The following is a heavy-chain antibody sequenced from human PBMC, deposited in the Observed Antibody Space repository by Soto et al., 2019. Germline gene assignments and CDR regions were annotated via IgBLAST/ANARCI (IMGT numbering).Heavy chain of an antibody. D-gene: IGHD3-10*02. J-gene: IGHJ6*02. CDR2: ISAYNGNT. Sequence: ASVKVSCKASGYTFTSYGISWVRQAPGQGLEWMGWISAYNGNTNYAQKLQGRVTMTTDTSTSTAYMELRSLRSDDTAVYYCVRDGSYYYVGSGTHDGMDVWGQGTTVTVSS. V-gene: IGHV1-18*01. CDR1: GYTFTSYG. CDR3: VRDGSYYYVGSGTHDGMDV.